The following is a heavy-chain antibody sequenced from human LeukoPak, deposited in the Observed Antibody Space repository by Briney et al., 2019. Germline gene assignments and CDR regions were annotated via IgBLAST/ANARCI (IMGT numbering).Heavy chain of an antibody. V-gene: IGHV3-21*01. CDR3: AREKTYYNSGSYYNVLDY. Sequence: GGSLRLSCAASEFTFSTYNMAWVRQAPGKGLEWVSSISSGSANIYYADSMKGRFTISRDNAKYSLFLQMNSLRAEDTAFYYCAREKTYYNSGSYYNVLDYWGRGTLVTVSS. D-gene: IGHD3-10*01. CDR1: EFTFSTYN. CDR2: ISSGSANI. J-gene: IGHJ4*02.